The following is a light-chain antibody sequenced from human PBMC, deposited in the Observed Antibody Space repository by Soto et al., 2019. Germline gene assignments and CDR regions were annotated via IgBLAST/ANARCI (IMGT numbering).Light chain of an antibody. CDR3: QQYNNWWT. Sequence: EIVMTQSPATQSVSPGERATLSCRASQSVSSNLAWYQQKPGQAPRLLIYGASTRATGIPARFSGSGSETEFTLTISSLQSEDFAIYYCQQYNNWWTFGQGTKVEIK. J-gene: IGKJ1*01. CDR2: GAS. V-gene: IGKV3-15*01. CDR1: QSVSSN.